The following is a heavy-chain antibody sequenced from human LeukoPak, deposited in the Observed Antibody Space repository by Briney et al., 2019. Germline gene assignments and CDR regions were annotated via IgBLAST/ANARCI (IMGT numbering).Heavy chain of an antibody. D-gene: IGHD3-22*01. CDR1: GGTFNNYA. J-gene: IGHJ4*02. CDR3: ARHSGYHSTMYLDY. V-gene: IGHV1-69*13. Sequence: SVKVSCKNSGGTFNNYAISWVRQAPGQGLEWMGGITAIIRTTNYAQKFQGRVTITADESMSTVYMELSSLRSEDTAVYYCARHSGYHSTMYLDYWGQGTLVTVSS. CDR2: ITAIIRTT.